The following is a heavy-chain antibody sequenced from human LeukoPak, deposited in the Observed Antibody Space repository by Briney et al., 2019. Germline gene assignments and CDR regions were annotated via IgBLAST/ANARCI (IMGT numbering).Heavy chain of an antibody. D-gene: IGHD6-13*01. CDR3: ARHQRWRGIAAAGNPIY. CDR2: INPNSGGT. V-gene: IGHV1-2*02. J-gene: IGHJ4*02. Sequence: ASVKVSCKASGYTFTGYYMHWVRQAPGQGLEWMGWINPNSGGTNYAQKFQGRVTMTRDTSISTAYMELSRLRSDDTAVYYCARHQRWRGIAAAGNPIYWGQGTLVTVSS. CDR1: GYTFTGYY.